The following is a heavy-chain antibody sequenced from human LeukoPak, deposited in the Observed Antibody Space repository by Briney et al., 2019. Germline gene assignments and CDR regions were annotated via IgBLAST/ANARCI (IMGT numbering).Heavy chain of an antibody. D-gene: IGHD6-13*01. V-gene: IGHV4-59*10. CDR3: ASGIATWVY. J-gene: IGHJ4*02. CDR2: IYTSGST. CDR1: GGSFSGYY. Sequence: SETLSLTCAVYGGSFSGYYWSWIRQPAGKGLEWIGRIYTSGSTNYNPSLKSRVTISVDTSKNQFSLKLNSVTAADTAVYYCASGIATWVYWGQGTLVTVSS.